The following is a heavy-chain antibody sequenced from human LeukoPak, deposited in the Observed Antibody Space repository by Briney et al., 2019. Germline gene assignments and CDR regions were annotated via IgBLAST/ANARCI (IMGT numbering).Heavy chain of an antibody. CDR1: GFTFIGSA. D-gene: IGHD6-19*01. Sequence: GGSLRLSCAASGFTFIGSAIHWVRQASGKGLEWVGRIRSKANNYATTYAASVTARFTVSRDDSKNTAYLLMNSLKIEDTAVYYCTTAYHSGSGFDSWGQATLVTVSS. CDR3: TTAYHSGSGFDS. CDR2: IRSKANNYAT. J-gene: IGHJ4*02. V-gene: IGHV3-73*01.